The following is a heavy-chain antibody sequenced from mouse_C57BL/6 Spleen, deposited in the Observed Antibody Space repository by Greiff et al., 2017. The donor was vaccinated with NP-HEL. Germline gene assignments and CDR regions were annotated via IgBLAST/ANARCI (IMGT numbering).Heavy chain of an antibody. D-gene: IGHD1-1*01. J-gene: IGHJ1*03. V-gene: IGHV2-9*01. CDR3: AKHDGSRGYFDV. CDR2: IWGGGST. Sequence: VHVEESGPGLVAPSQSLSISCTVSGFSLTSYGVDWVRQPPGKGLEWLGVIWGGGSTNYNSALMSRLSISKDNSKSQVFLKISSLQTDDTAVYYCAKHDGSRGYFDVWGTGTTVTVSS. CDR1: GFSLTSYG.